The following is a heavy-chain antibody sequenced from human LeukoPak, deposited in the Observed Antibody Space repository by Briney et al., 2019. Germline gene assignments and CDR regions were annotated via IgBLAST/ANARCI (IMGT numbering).Heavy chain of an antibody. V-gene: IGHV3-66*01. CDR1: GFTVSSNY. CDR2: IYSGGDT. Sequence: GGSLRLSCAASGFTVSSNYMSWVRQAPGKGLEWVSVIYSGGDTYYADSVKGRFTISRDNSKNTMYLQMNSLRAEDTAVYYCASRPHGDSPSFDYWGQGSLVTVSS. J-gene: IGHJ4*02. D-gene: IGHD4-17*01. CDR3: ASRPHGDSPSFDY.